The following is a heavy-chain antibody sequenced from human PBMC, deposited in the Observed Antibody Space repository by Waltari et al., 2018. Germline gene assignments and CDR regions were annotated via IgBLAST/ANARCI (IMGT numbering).Heavy chain of an antibody. CDR1: GGSISSYY. D-gene: IGHD3-3*01. CDR2: TYTRGST. V-gene: IGHV4-4*07. J-gene: IGHJ6*03. Sequence: QVQLRESGPGLVKPSETLSFSCTVTGGSISSYYWSWIRQPPGKGLEWIGRTYTRGSTGCDPSTKSPVTITGEMSKTQVSLKLSSVLAADTAVYYCAGGSQSTISHGYYRDFWGKCTTVTVSS. CDR3: AGGSQSTISHGYYRDF.